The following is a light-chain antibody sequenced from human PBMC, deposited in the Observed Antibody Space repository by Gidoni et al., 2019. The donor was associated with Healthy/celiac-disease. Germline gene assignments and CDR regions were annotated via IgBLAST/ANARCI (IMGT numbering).Light chain of an antibody. CDR3: QQYGSSPWT. Sequence: EIALTHSPGTLSVSPGERATLSCRASQSVSSRDLAWYQQKPGQAPRLLIYGASSRATGIPDRFSGSGSGTAFTLTISRLEPEDVAVYYCQQYGSSPWTFXQXTKVEIK. J-gene: IGKJ1*01. CDR1: QSVSSRD. CDR2: GAS. V-gene: IGKV3-20*01.